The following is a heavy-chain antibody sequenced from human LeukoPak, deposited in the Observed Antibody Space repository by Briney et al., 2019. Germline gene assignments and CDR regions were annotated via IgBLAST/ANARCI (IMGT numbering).Heavy chain of an antibody. J-gene: IGHJ4*02. CDR1: GFTFSNAW. CDR2: ISRGGDVT. Sequence: GGSLRLSCAASGFTFSNAWMSWVRQAPGKGLEWVSLISRGGDVTYYADSVKGRLTISRDSSKNTLYLQMHSPRAEDTAVYYCAARPGEVAVPYDYWGQGTLVTVSS. CDR3: AARPGEVAVPYDY. V-gene: IGHV3-23*01. D-gene: IGHD2-15*01.